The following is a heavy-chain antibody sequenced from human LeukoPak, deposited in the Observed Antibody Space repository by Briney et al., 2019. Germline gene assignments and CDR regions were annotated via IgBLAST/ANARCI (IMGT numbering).Heavy chain of an antibody. V-gene: IGHV1-2*04. CDR1: GYTFTGYY. J-gene: IGHJ4*02. D-gene: IGHD3-22*01. CDR2: INPNSGGT. Sequence: ASVKVSCKASGYTFTGYYMHWVRQAPGQGLEWMGWINPNSGGTNYAQRFQGWVTMTRDTSISTAYMELSRLRSDDTAVYYCARAGAPHYYDSSGYYFYDYWGQGTLVTVSS. CDR3: ARAGAPHYYDSSGYYFYDY.